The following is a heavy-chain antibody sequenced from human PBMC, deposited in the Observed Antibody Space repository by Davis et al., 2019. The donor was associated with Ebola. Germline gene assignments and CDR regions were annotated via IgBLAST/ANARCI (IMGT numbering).Heavy chain of an antibody. CDR1: GYTFTSYY. CDR2: INPSGGGT. CDR3: ARVFTSSIWYRGLNYKYYGMDV. V-gene: IGHV1-46*01. J-gene: IGHJ6*02. D-gene: IGHD6-13*01. Sequence: ASVKVSCKASGYTFTSYYMHWVRQAPGQGLEWMGIINPSGGGTTYAQKFQGRVTMTRDTSTSTVYMELSSLTSEDTAVYSCARVFTSSIWYRGLNYKYYGMDVWGQGTTVTVSS.